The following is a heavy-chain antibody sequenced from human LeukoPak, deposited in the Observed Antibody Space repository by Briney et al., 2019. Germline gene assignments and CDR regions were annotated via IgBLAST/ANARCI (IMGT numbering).Heavy chain of an antibody. Sequence: SQTLSLTCTVSGGSISSGGFWNWIRQHPRKGLEWIGYIYHSGTTYYNPSLKSRVTISVDTSKNQFSLKLSSVTAADTAVYYCARDSSGYYWFDPWGQGTLVTVSS. CDR1: GGSISSGGF. J-gene: IGHJ5*02. D-gene: IGHD3-22*01. CDR3: ARDSSGYYWFDP. V-gene: IGHV4-31*03. CDR2: IYHSGTT.